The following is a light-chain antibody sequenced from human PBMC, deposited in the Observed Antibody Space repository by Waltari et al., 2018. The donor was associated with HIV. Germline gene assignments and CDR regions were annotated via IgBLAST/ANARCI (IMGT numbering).Light chain of an antibody. V-gene: IGKV1-39*01. CDR3: QQTLRSPQT. CDR2: GAT. J-gene: IGKJ5*01. Sequence: DIQMTQSPSHLSASVGDAVTITCRARQSIDNYLNWYQQTPVKAPRLLIFGATRLQSGGPSRFRGSGSGSNFTLTVISLQPEDFATYYCQQTLRSPQTFGQGTRLDIK. CDR1: QSIDNY.